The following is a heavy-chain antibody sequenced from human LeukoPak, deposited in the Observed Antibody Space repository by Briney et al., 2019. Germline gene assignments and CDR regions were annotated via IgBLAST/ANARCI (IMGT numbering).Heavy chain of an antibody. Sequence: SQTLSLTCTVSGDSISSGDYYWTWLRQPPGKGLEWIGYIYYNGIPYYNPSLKSRVIISVDQPKKQFSLKLSSVTTADTAVYYCAGAVTGYYLSHYYFPYWGRGTLVTVSS. J-gene: IGHJ4*02. D-gene: IGHD3-9*01. CDR3: AGAVTGYYLSHYYFPY. CDR1: GDSISSGDYY. V-gene: IGHV4-30-4*01. CDR2: IYYNGIP.